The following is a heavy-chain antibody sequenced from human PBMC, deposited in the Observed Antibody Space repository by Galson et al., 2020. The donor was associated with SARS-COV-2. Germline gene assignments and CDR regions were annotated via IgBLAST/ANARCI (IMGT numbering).Heavy chain of an antibody. Sequence: GESLKISCAASGFTFSSYGMHWVRQAPGKGLEWVAVISYDGSNKYYADSVKGRFTISRDNSKNTLYLQMNSLRAEDTAVYYCAKDLPGIADYYDSSGYSDAFDIWGQGTMVTVSS. D-gene: IGHD3-22*01. CDR2: ISYDGSNK. V-gene: IGHV3-30*18. CDR1: GFTFSSYG. J-gene: IGHJ3*02. CDR3: AKDLPGIADYYDSSGYSDAFDI.